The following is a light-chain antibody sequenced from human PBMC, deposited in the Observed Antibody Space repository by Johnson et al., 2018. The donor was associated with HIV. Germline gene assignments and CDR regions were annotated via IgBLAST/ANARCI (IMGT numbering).Light chain of an antibody. J-gene: IGLJ1*01. CDR1: SSNIGNNY. Sequence: QSVLTQPPSVSAAPGQKVTISCSGSSSNIGNNYVSWYQQLPGTAPKLLIYDNNKRPSGIPDRFSGSKSGTSATLGIPGLQPGDEADYYCGTWDSSLSASVFVTGTKV. V-gene: IGLV1-51*01. CDR3: GTWDSSLSASV. CDR2: DNN.